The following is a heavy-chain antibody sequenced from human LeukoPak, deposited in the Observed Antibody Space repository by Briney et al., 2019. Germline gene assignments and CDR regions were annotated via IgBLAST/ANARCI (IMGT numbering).Heavy chain of an antibody. CDR2: IKQDGSEK. Sequence: GGSLRLSCAASGFMFSSNWMSWVRLAPGKGLEWVANIKQDGSEKYYVDSVKGRFTISRDNAKNSLYLQMNSLRAEDTAVYYCARAGAPYSSGWYDYYGMDVWGQGTTVTVSS. CDR1: GFMFSSNW. CDR3: ARAGAPYSSGWYDYYGMDV. J-gene: IGHJ6*02. V-gene: IGHV3-7*03. D-gene: IGHD6-19*01.